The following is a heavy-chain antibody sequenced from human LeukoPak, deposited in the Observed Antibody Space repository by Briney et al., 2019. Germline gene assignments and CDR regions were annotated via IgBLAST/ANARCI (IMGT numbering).Heavy chain of an antibody. J-gene: IGHJ4*02. CDR3: ARDRNNYYFDY. CDR2: IWADGRRE. V-gene: IGHV3-33*01. CDR1: GFSFGIYG. Sequence: PGRSLRLSCAASGFSFGIYGMRWVRQAPGKGLEWVAFIWADGRREFYADSVRGRFTVSRENSNNTLYLHMTSLRAEDTALYYCARDRNNYYFDYCDQGTLLSVSS. D-gene: IGHD1-20*01.